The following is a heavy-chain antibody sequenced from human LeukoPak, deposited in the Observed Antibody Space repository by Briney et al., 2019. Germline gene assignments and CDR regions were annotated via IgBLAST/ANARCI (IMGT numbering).Heavy chain of an antibody. J-gene: IGHJ4*02. CDR2: INHSGSI. D-gene: IGHD2-2*01. CDR1: GESFSGFQ. Sequence: SETLSLTCAVYGESFSGFQRSWIRQSPGKGLEWIGEINHSGSINYNPSLKSRVTISVDTSKNLFSLKLRSVTAADTAVYYCARSCTTTTCYAGSIDYWGQGTLVTVSS. V-gene: IGHV4-34*01. CDR3: ARSCTTTTCYAGSIDY.